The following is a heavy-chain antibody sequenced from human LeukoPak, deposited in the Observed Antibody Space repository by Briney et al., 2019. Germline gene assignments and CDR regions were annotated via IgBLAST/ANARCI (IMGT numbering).Heavy chain of an antibody. J-gene: IGHJ3*02. CDR3: AKDFRVAEELWFGELWNAFDI. Sequence: PGGSLRLPCAASGFTFSGFGMHWVRPAPDKGQEWVALISSDGSNRIYADSVKGRFSISRDNSKNTLYLQVNSLRIEDTAVYYCAKDFRVAEELWFGELWNAFDIWGQGIRVAVSS. D-gene: IGHD3-10*01. V-gene: IGHV3-30*18. CDR2: ISSDGSNR. CDR1: GFTFSGFG.